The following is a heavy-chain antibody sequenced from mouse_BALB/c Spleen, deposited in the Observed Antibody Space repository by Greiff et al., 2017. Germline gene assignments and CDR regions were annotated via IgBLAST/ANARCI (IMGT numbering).Heavy chain of an antibody. J-gene: IGHJ2*01. CDR2: INPSTGYT. Sequence: QVQLQQSGAELTKPGASVKMSCKASGYTFTSYWMHWVKQRPGQGLEWIGYINPSTGYTEYNQKFKDKATLTADKSSSTAYMQLSSLTSEDSAVYYCARWKETTATDYWGQGTTLTVSS. D-gene: IGHD1-2*01. CDR1: GYTFTSYW. CDR3: ARWKETTATDY. V-gene: IGHV1-7*01.